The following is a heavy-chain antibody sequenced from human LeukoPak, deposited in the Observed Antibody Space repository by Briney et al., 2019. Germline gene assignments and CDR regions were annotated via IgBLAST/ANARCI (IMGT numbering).Heavy chain of an antibody. J-gene: IGHJ4*02. Sequence: PSETLSLTCTVSGGSISSYYWSWIRQPPGKGLEWIGYIYYSGSTNYNPSLKGRVTISVDTSKNQFSLKLSSVTAADTAVYYCAREVRYSSGWYAYFDYWGQGTLVTVSS. D-gene: IGHD6-19*01. CDR1: GGSISSYY. V-gene: IGHV4-59*01. CDR3: AREVRYSSGWYAYFDY. CDR2: IYYSGST.